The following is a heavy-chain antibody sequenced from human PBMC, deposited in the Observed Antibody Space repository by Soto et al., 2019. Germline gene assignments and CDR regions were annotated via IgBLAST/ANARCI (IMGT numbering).Heavy chain of an antibody. CDR3: ARDPLPGP. Sequence: PGGSLRLSCAASGFTFVSYWIIWVRQAPGKGLEWVANIKQDGSEKYYVDSVKGRFTISRDNAKNSLYLQMNSLRAEDTAVYYCARDPLPGPWGQGTLVTVSS. V-gene: IGHV3-7*01. J-gene: IGHJ5*02. CDR2: IKQDGSEK. CDR1: GFTFVSYW.